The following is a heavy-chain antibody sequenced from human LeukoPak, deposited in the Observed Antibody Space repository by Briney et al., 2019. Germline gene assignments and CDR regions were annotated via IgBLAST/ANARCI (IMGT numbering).Heavy chain of an antibody. D-gene: IGHD5-24*01. CDR3: ARAEEMATANGVNWFDP. V-gene: IGHV4-30-4*01. J-gene: IGHJ5*02. CDR2: MYYSGRT. Sequence: SETLSLTCSVSRGSMSIGDYYWSWIRQPPGKALEWIGYMYYSGRTYYNPSLRSRVSIPLDTSRNQFSLKLRSVTAADTAMYYCARAEEMATANGVNWFDPWGQGTLVTVSS. CDR1: RGSMSIGDYY.